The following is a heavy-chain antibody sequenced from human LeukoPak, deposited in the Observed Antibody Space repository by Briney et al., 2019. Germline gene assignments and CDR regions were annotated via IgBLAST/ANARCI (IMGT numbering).Heavy chain of an antibody. V-gene: IGHV3-30-3*01. D-gene: IGHD1-26*01. Sequence: PGRSLRLSCAASGFTFSTYALHWVRQAPGKGLEWVAVISYDGGNKYYADSVKGRFTISRDNAKNTLYLQMNSLRAEDTAVYYCARDAGSNPDYWGQGTLVTVSS. CDR3: ARDAGSNPDY. CDR2: ISYDGGNK. CDR1: GFTFSTYA. J-gene: IGHJ4*02.